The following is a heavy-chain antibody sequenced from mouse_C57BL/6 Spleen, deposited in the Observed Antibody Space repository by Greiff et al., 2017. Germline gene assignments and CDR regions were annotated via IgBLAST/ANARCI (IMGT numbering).Heavy chain of an antibody. CDR3: ARELRLKYAMDY. CDR1: GYTFTSYW. Sequence: VQLQQPGAELVRPGTSVKLSCKASGYTFTSYWMHWVKQRPGQGLEWIGVIDPSDSYTNYNQKFKGKATLTVDTSSSTAYMQLSSLTYEDSAVYYCARELRLKYAMDYWGQGTSVTVSS. D-gene: IGHD3-2*02. CDR2: IDPSDSYT. J-gene: IGHJ4*01. V-gene: IGHV1-59*01.